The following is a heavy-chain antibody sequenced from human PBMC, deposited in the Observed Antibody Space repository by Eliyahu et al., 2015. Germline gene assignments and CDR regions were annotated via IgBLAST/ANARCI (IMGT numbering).Heavy chain of an antibody. D-gene: IGHD1-26*01. V-gene: IGHV4-39*01. Sequence: QLQLQESGPGLVKPSETLSLTCTVXGGSISSSSYYWGWIRPPPGKGAEGVGGIYYSGSTYYNPSLKSRVTISVDTSKNQFSLKLSSVTAADTAVYYCARHSGSYYLLDYWGQGTLVTVSS. CDR1: GGSISSSSYY. CDR3: ARHSGSYYLLDY. CDR2: IYYSGST. J-gene: IGHJ4*02.